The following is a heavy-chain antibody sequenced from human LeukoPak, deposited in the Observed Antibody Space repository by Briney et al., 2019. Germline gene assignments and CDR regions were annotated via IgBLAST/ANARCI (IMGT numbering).Heavy chain of an antibody. CDR2: IYPDDSDT. CDR1: GYNFPNHW. Sequence: GESLKISCKGSGYNFPNHWIGWVRQMPGKGLEWMGIIYPDDSDTKYSPSFQGQVTISADKSISTAYLQWNSLKAPDIAIYYCARGGYCSGGACYSYFQHWGQGTLVTVSS. J-gene: IGHJ1*01. CDR3: ARGGYCSGGACYSYFQH. V-gene: IGHV5-51*01. D-gene: IGHD2-15*01.